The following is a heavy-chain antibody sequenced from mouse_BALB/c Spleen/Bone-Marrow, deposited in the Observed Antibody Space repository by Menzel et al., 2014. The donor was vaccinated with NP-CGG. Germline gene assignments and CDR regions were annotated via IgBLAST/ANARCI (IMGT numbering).Heavy chain of an antibody. CDR3: AKNYYYSYVAY. Sequence: DVQLVESGGGLVQPGGSLKLSCAASGFDFSRYWMTWVRRAPGKGLEWIGEINPASSTINYTPSLKDKFIISRDNAKNTLYLQMSKVRSEDTALYYCAKNYYYSYVAYWGQGTLVTVSA. CDR2: INPASSTI. D-gene: IGHD1-2*01. J-gene: IGHJ3*01. V-gene: IGHV4-1*02. CDR1: GFDFSRYW.